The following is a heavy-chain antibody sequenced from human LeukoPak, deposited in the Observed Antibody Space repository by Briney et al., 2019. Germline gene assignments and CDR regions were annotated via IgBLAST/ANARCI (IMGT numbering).Heavy chain of an antibody. D-gene: IGHD3-22*01. J-gene: IGHJ4*02. V-gene: IGHV3-23*01. CDR3: AKDPTDFDSSGQTYFDY. CDR2: ISGSGGAT. CDR1: GFTFSSYA. Sequence: GGSLRLSCAASGFTFSSYAMSWVRQAPGKGLEWVSTISGSGGATYYADSVKGRFTISRDNSKNTLYLQMNSLRAEDTAVYYCAKDPTDFDSSGQTYFDYWGQGTLVTVSS.